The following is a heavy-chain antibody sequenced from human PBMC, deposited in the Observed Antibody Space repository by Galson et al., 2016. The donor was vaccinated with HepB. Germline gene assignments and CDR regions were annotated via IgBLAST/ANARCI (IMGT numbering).Heavy chain of an antibody. J-gene: IGHJ4*02. V-gene: IGHV3-23*01. CDR3: AKIHLAYCGGDCYLFDY. CDR1: GFSFSDYA. CDR2: ISSDGDNK. D-gene: IGHD2-21*01. Sequence: SLRLSCAVSGFSFSDYAMSWVRQGPGKRLEWVSTISSDGDNKHYLDSVKGRFTVSRDNSENTLDLQMNSLRAEDTAVYYCAKIHLAYCGGDCYLFDYWGQGTLVTVSS.